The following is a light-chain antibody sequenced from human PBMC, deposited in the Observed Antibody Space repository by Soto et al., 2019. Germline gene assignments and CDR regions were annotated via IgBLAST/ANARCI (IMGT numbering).Light chain of an antibody. CDR1: QSVSAY. Sequence: EIVLTQSPATVSLSPGERATLSCRASQSVSAYVAWYQQKPGQVPRLLIYDASNRATGIPVRFSGSGSGTDFSLTISSLEPEDFAVYYCQHRSNWPRLTFGGGTKVDIK. J-gene: IGKJ4*01. V-gene: IGKV3-11*01. CDR2: DAS. CDR3: QHRSNWPRLT.